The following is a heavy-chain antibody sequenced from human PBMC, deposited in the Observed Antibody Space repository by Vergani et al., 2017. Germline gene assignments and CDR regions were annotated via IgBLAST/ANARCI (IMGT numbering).Heavy chain of an antibody. CDR3: ARDTVYDILTGYYSD. Sequence: QVQLVQSGAEVKKPGASVKVSCKASGYTFTSYYMHWVRQAPGQGLEWMGIINPSGGSTSYAQKFQGRVTMTRDTSTSTIYMELSSLRSEYTAVYYCARDTVYDILTGYYSDWGQGTLVTVSS. V-gene: IGHV1-46*01. D-gene: IGHD3-9*01. CDR1: GYTFTSYY. CDR2: INPSGGST. J-gene: IGHJ4*02.